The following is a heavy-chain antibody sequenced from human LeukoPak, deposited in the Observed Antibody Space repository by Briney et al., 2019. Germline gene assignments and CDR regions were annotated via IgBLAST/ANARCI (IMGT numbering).Heavy chain of an antibody. CDR1: GFTFSSYG. V-gene: IGHV3-30*02. CDR3: VRGAYSSSWLNFDY. Sequence: GGSLRLSCAASGFTFSSYGMHWVRQAPGKGLEWVAFIRYDGSNKYYADSVKGRFTISRDNSKNTLYLHVNSLRPEDTAVYYCVRGAYSSSWLNFDYWGQGTLVTVSS. J-gene: IGHJ4*02. D-gene: IGHD6-13*01. CDR2: IRYDGSNK.